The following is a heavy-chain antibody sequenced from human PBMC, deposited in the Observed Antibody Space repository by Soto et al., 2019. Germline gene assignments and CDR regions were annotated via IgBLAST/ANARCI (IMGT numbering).Heavy chain of an antibody. Sequence: SETLSLTCTVSGGSITSGGYFWDWIRQPPGKGLEWIGTVHSTGGTYYSPSLRSRDTISVDTSKNLFSLKMTSASDTDTAVYFCAKREPSSRFGGLDIWGQVPAVT. V-gene: IGHV4-39*01. CDR3: AKREPSSRFGGLDI. CDR2: VHSTGGT. CDR1: GGSITSGGYF. J-gene: IGHJ6*02. D-gene: IGHD1-26*01.